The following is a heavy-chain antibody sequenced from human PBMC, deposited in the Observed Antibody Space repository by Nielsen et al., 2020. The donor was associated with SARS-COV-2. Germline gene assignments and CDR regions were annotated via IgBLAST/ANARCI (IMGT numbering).Heavy chain of an antibody. J-gene: IGHJ6*02. CDR1: GGTFSSYA. D-gene: IGHD6-19*01. Sequence: SVKVSCKASGGTFSSYAISWVRQAPGQGLEWMGGIIPIFGTANYAQKFQGRVTITADESTSTAYMELSSLRSEDTAVYYCARDLVTSSGWRLDYYGMDVWGQGTTVTVFS. CDR3: ARDLVTSSGWRLDYYGMDV. CDR2: IIPIFGTA. V-gene: IGHV1-69*13.